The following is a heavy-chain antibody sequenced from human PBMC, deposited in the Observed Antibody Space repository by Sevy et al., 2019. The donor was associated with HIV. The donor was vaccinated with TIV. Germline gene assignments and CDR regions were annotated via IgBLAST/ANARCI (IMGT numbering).Heavy chain of an antibody. D-gene: IGHD2-15*01. CDR2: IYSGGST. V-gene: IGHV3-53*01. Sequence: GGSLRLSCAASGFTVSSNYMSWVRQAPGKGLEWVSVIYSGGSTYYADSVKGRFTISRDNSKNTLYLQMNGLRAEDTAVYYCARAPKAGRIDAFDIWGQGTMVTVSS. CDR1: GFTVSSNY. J-gene: IGHJ3*02. CDR3: ARAPKAGRIDAFDI.